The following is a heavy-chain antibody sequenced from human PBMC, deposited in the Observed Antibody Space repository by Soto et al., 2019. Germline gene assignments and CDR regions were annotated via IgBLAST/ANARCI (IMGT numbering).Heavy chain of an antibody. CDR3: ARGSAHKNRYYYYYGMDV. Sequence: QVQLVQSGAEVKKPGSSVKVSCKASGGTFSSYAISWVRQAPGQGLEWMGGIIPIFGTANYAQKFQGRVTITADDSTSTAYMELSSLRSEDTAVYYCARGSAHKNRYYYYYGMDVWGQGTTVTVSS. CDR2: IIPIFGTA. CDR1: GGTFSSYA. V-gene: IGHV1-69*01. J-gene: IGHJ6*02.